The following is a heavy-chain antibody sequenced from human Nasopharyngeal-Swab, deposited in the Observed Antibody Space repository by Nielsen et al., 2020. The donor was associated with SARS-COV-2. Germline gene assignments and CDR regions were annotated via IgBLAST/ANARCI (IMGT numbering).Heavy chain of an antibody. CDR1: GFTFRTYW. V-gene: IGHV3-7*01. CDR2: IYQDGSDK. CDR3: ARESGLRFFDYYYYYMDV. Sequence: GESLKISCEASGFTFRTYWMSWVRQTPGKGLEWVANIYQDGSDKYYVDSVKGRFTISRDNAKNSLYLQMNSLRAEDTAVYYCARESGLRFFDYYYYYMDVWGKGTTVTVSS. J-gene: IGHJ6*03. D-gene: IGHD3-3*01.